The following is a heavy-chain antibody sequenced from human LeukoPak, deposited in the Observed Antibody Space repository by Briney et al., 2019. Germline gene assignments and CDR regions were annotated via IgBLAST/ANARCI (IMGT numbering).Heavy chain of an antibody. CDR2: IYSCGSYV. J-gene: IGHJ4*02. CDR1: GFTFNRHS. V-gene: IGHV3-21*01. Sequence: GGSLRLSCAASGFTFNRHSMSWVRQAPGKGLEWVSHIYSCGSYVYYAESVQGRFTISRDSAKNSLYLQMNSLRAEETAVYYCAKSPWARIAVAGGSFYYWGQGTLVTVSS. D-gene: IGHD6-19*01. CDR3: AKSPWARIAVAGGSFYY.